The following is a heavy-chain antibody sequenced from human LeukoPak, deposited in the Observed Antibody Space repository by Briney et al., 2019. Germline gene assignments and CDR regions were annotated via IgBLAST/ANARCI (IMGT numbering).Heavy chain of an antibody. D-gene: IGHD4-17*01. J-gene: IGHJ4*02. V-gene: IGHV3-30-3*01. Sequence: PGGSLRLSCAASGFTFSSYAMHWVRQAPGKGLEWVAVISYDGSNKYYADSVKGRFTISRDNSKNTLYLQMNSLRAEDTAVYYCATGTTVTTGRLNWGQGTLVTVSS. CDR2: ISYDGSNK. CDR3: ATGTTVTTGRLN. CDR1: GFTFSSYA.